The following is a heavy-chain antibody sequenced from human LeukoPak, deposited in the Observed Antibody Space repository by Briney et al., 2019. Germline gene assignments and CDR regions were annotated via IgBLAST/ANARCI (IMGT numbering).Heavy chain of an antibody. Sequence: GGSLRLSCAASGFTFSSNYMSWVRQAPGKGLEWVSVIYSGGSTYFSDCVRGGFTISRDNSKNTLYLQMNSLRAEDTAVYYCARGHDSSGYYYDWFDPWGQGTLVTVSS. CDR1: GFTFSSNY. V-gene: IGHV3-53*01. D-gene: IGHD3-22*01. CDR3: ARGHDSSGYYYDWFDP. CDR2: IYSGGST. J-gene: IGHJ5*02.